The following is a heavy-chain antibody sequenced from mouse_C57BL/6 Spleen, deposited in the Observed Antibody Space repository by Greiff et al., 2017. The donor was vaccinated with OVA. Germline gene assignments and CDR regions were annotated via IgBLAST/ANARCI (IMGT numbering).Heavy chain of an antibody. CDR2: ISYDGSN. D-gene: IGHD1-1*01. CDR1: GYSITSGYY. V-gene: IGHV3-6*01. CDR3: AREEGSSYDYYAMDY. J-gene: IGHJ4*01. Sequence: EVKLLESGPGLVKPSQSLSLTCSVTGYSITSGYYWTWIRQFPGNKLEWMGYISYDGSNNYNPSLKNRISITRDTSKNQFFLKLNSVTTEDTATYYCAREEGSSYDYYAMDYWGQGTSVTVSS.